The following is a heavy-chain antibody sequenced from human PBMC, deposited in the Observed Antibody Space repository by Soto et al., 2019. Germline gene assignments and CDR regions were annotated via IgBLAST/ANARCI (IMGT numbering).Heavy chain of an antibody. Sequence: QVQLVQSGAEVKKPGSSVKVSCKASGGTFSSYTISWVRQAPGQGLEWMGRIIPILGIANYAQKFQGRVTITADKSTSTAYMELSSLRSEDTAVYYCARGGVWWSSSSDLDYWGQGTLVTVSS. V-gene: IGHV1-69*02. CDR3: ARGGVWWSSSSDLDY. D-gene: IGHD6-6*01. CDR2: IIPILGIA. J-gene: IGHJ4*02. CDR1: GGTFSSYT.